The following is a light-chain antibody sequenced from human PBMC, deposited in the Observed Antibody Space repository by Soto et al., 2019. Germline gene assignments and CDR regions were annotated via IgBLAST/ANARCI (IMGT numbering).Light chain of an antibody. CDR2: SNN. Sequence: QYVLTQPPSASGTPGQRVTISCAGGSYNIGDNTVNWYQQLPGTAPKLLIYSNNQRPSGVPDRFSGSKSGTSASLAISGLQSEDEADYYCAAWDDSLFWVFGGGTKLTV. CDR3: AAWDDSLFWV. CDR1: SYNIGDNT. V-gene: IGLV1-44*01. J-gene: IGLJ3*02.